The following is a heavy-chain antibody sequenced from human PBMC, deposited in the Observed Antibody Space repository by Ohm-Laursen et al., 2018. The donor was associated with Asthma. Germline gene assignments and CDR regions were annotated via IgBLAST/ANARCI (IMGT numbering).Heavy chain of an antibody. J-gene: IGHJ5*02. V-gene: IGHV4-61*01. CDR1: GDSVSSGNYY. Sequence: SDTLSLTCTVSGDSVSSGNYYWSWIRQPPGKGLEWIGYIYNSGSTKYNPSLKSRVTISVDTSKNQFSLKLSSVTAADTAVYYCARDLSGYSSSWYGLDPWGQGTLVTVSS. CDR3: ARDLSGYSSSWYGLDP. D-gene: IGHD6-13*01. CDR2: IYNSGST.